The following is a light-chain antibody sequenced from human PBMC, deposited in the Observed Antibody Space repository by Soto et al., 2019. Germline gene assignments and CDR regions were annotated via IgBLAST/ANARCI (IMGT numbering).Light chain of an antibody. CDR2: WAS. CDR1: QSVFFSSNNKNY. Sequence: DIVMTQSPDSLAVSLGERATINCKSSQSVFFSSNNKNYVAWYQQKPGQPPKLFIYWASTRESGVPDRFSGSGSGTDFTLTISRLQAEDVAVYYCQQYYSPPITFGQGTRLEIK. V-gene: IGKV4-1*01. CDR3: QQYYSPPIT. J-gene: IGKJ5*01.